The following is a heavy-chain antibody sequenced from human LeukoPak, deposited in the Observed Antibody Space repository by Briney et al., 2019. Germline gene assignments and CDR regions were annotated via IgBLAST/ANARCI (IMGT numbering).Heavy chain of an antibody. CDR3: AKGYGYYFDY. V-gene: IGHV3-30*02. D-gene: IGHD5-18*01. CDR2: IRSDGSKE. CDR1: GFTFSSYS. J-gene: IGHJ4*02. Sequence: GGSLRLSCAASGFTFSSYSMNWVRQAPGKGLEWVAFIRSDGSKEFYADSVKGRFTISRDNSKNTLYLQVNSLRVEDTAVYYCAKGYGYYFDYWGQGTLVIVSS.